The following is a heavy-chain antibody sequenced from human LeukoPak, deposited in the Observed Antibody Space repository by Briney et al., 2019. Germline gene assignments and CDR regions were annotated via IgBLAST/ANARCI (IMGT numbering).Heavy chain of an antibody. Sequence: GGSLRLSCAASGFTFSSNYMSWVRQAPGKGLEWVSVIYSGGSTYYADSVKGRFTISRDNSKNTLYLQMNSLRAEDTAVYYCARGETMVRGVGGAFDIWGQGTMVTVSS. CDR1: GFTFSSNY. CDR2: IYSGGST. CDR3: ARGETMVRGVGGAFDI. D-gene: IGHD3-10*01. J-gene: IGHJ3*02. V-gene: IGHV3-53*01.